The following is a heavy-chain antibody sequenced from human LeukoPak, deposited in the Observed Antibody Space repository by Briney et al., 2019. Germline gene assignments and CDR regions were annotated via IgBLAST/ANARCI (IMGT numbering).Heavy chain of an antibody. CDR1: GFSFTSAW. V-gene: IGHV3-15*01. D-gene: IGHD3-22*01. CDR3: AKDHPFDYYYATSGYFLY. CDR2: VKSKTDGGAT. Sequence: GGSLRLSCAASGFSFTSAWMSWVRQAPGKGLEWVGHVKSKTDGGATNYAAPVKGRFTISRDNSKNTVYLQMNSLRADDTAVYYCAKDHPFDYYYATSGYFLYWGQGTLVTVSS. J-gene: IGHJ4*02.